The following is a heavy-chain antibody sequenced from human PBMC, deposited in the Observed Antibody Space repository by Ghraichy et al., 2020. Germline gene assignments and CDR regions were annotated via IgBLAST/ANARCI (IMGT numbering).Heavy chain of an antibody. J-gene: IGHJ5*02. CDR3: AKGKIWGSYRNNWFDP. CDR1: GFTFDDYA. CDR2: ISWNSGSI. D-gene: IGHD3-16*02. V-gene: IGHV3-9*01. Sequence: SLNISCAASGFTFDDYAMHWVRQAPGKGLEWVSGISWNSGSIGYVDSVKGRFTISRDNAKNSLYLQMNSLRAEDTALYYCAKGKIWGSYRNNWFDPWGQGTLVTVSS.